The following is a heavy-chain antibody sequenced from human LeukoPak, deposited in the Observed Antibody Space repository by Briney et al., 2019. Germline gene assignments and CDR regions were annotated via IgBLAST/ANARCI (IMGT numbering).Heavy chain of an antibody. Sequence: GGSLRLSCAASGFTFSGSAMHWVRQASGKGLEWVARIKNKANNYATAYAASVKGRFTIFRDDSKNTAYLQMNSLKTEDTAVYYCARGGMYSGSYQFRPFDYWGQGTLVTVSS. CDR2: IKNKANNYAT. D-gene: IGHD1-26*01. CDR1: GFTFSGSA. J-gene: IGHJ4*02. V-gene: IGHV3-73*01. CDR3: ARGGMYSGSYQFRPFDY.